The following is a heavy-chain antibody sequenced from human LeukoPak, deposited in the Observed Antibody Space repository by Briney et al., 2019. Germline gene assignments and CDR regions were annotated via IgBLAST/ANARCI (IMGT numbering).Heavy chain of an antibody. V-gene: IGHV4-59*01. CDR3: ARWISYYYDSSGYPGFDP. Sequence: SETLSLTCTVSGGSISSYYWSWIRQPPGKGLEWIGYIYYSGSTNYNPSLKSRVTISVDTSKNQFSLKLSSVTAADTAVYYCARWISYYYDSSGYPGFDPWGQGTLVTVSS. CDR2: IYYSGST. D-gene: IGHD3-22*01. J-gene: IGHJ5*02. CDR1: GGSISSYY.